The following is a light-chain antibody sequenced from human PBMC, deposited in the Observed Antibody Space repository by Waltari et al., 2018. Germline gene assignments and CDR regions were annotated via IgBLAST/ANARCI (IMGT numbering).Light chain of an antibody. CDR1: SSDVGGYNY. Sequence: SVSGSPGQSITISCTGTSSDVGGYNYVSWYQQHPGRAPKLLIYEVSNRPSGVSNRFSGSKSGNTASLTISGLQAEDEADYYCSSYTSSISLAFGGGTKLTVL. J-gene: IGLJ2*01. CDR2: EVS. V-gene: IGLV2-14*01. CDR3: SSYTSSISLA.